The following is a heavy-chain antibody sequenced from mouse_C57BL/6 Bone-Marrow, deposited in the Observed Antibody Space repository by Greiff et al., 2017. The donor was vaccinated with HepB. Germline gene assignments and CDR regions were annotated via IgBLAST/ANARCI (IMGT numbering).Heavy chain of an antibody. Sequence: EVQLQQSGPVLVKPGASVKMSCKASGYTFTDYYMNWVKQSHGKSLEWIGVINPYNGGTSYNQKFKGKATLTVDKSSSTAYMELNSLTSEDSAVYDCARPGSSYGGCAYWGQGTLVTVSA. D-gene: IGHD1-1*01. CDR1: GYTFTDYY. V-gene: IGHV1-19*01. CDR3: ARPGSSYGGCAY. CDR2: INPYNGGT. J-gene: IGHJ3*01.